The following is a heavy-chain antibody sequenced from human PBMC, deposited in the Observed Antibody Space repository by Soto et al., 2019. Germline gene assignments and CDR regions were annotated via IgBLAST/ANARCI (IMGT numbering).Heavy chain of an antibody. D-gene: IGHD3-22*01. CDR1: GYSFITYG. Sequence: QGQLVQSGAEAKKPGASVKVSCKVSGYSFITYGVSWVRQAPGQGLDWMGWISTYNGNTKYAERLKGRVTMTTDTTTSTAYMELGSLRSDDTAVYFCARGRTDYHDSSGNYFLDYWGQGTLVNVSS. CDR3: ARGRTDYHDSSGNYFLDY. CDR2: ISTYNGNT. V-gene: IGHV1-18*01. J-gene: IGHJ4*02.